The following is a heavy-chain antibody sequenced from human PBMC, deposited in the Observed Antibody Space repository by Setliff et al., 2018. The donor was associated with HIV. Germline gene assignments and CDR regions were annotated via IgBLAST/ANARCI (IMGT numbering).Heavy chain of an antibody. J-gene: IGHJ4*02. Sequence: LSCAASGFTFSNYAMHWVRQAPGKGLEWLAVISYDGSDKYYADSVKGRFTISRDNSKNTLYLQMNSLRAEDTAVYYCARDLYPLTTRYSFDYWGQGTLVTVSS. CDR2: ISYDGSDK. V-gene: IGHV3-30*01. CDR3: ARDLYPLTTRYSFDY. CDR1: GFTFSNYA. D-gene: IGHD4-17*01.